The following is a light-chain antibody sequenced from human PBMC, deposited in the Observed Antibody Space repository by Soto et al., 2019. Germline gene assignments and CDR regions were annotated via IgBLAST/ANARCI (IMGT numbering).Light chain of an antibody. CDR1: SSDVGGYNY. J-gene: IGLJ1*01. CDR2: DVS. CDR3: CSYAGRYTDV. V-gene: IGLV2-11*01. Sequence: QSALTQPRSVSGSPGQSVTISCTGTSSDVGGYNYVSWYQQHPGKAPKLMVYDVSKRPSGVPDRLSGSKSGHTASLTISGLQAEDEADYYCCSYAGRYTDVFGTGTKVTVL.